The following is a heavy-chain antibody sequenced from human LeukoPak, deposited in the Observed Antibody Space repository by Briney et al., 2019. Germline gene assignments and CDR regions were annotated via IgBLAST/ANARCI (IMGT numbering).Heavy chain of an antibody. J-gene: IGHJ6*03. V-gene: IGHV3-7*01. Sequence: GGSLRLSCAASGFTFSSYWMSWVRQAPGKGLEWVANIKQDGSEKYYVDSVKGRFTISRDNAKNSLYLQMNSLRAEDTAVYYCARVNHYDFWSGYYYYYYYMDVWGKGTTVTVSS. D-gene: IGHD3-3*01. CDR2: IKQDGSEK. CDR3: ARVNHYDFWSGYYYYYYYMDV. CDR1: GFTFSSYW.